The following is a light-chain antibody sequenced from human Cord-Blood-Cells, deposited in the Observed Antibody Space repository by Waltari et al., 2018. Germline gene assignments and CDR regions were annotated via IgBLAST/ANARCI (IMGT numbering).Light chain of an antibody. CDR1: QSISSY. J-gene: IGKJ5*01. Sequence: DIQMTQSPSYLSATVGDRVNITCRASQSISSYLNWYQQKHAKAPKHLIYASSSLQSVVPSRFSGSGSGTDFTLTISSLQPEDFATYYCQQSYSTPITFGQGTRLEIK. CDR3: QQSYSTPIT. CDR2: ASS. V-gene: IGKV1-39*01.